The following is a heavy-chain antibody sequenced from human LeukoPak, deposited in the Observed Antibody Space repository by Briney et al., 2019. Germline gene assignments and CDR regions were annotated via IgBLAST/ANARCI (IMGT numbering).Heavy chain of an antibody. J-gene: IGHJ4*02. CDR3: ATGAGCGY. Sequence: GGSLRLSCAASGFTFSFYWMSWVRQAPGKGLEWVANIKQDGSERNYVDSVKGRFTISRDNAKNSLYLQMNTLRDEDTAVYYCATGAGCGYWGQGTLVTVSS. CDR1: GFTFSFYW. V-gene: IGHV3-7*03. CDR2: IKQDGSER. D-gene: IGHD6-19*01.